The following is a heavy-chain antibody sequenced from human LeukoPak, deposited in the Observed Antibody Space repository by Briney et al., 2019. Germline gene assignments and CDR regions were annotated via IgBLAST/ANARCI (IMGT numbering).Heavy chain of an antibody. CDR2: ISYDGNNK. V-gene: IGHV3-30*04. J-gene: IGHJ3*01. D-gene: IGHD2-15*01. CDR3: ATVFAACSGGTCYSMGDGSDF. Sequence: GGSLRLSCAASGFTFSSYAMHWVRQAPGKGLEWVAVISYDGNNKYYADSVKGRFTISRDNSKNTLYLQMNSLRPEDTAVYYCATVFAACSGGTCYSMGDGSDFWGQGTMVTVSS. CDR1: GFTFSSYA.